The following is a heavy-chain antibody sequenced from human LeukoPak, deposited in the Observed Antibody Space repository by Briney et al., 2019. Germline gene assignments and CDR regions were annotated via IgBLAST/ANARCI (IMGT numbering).Heavy chain of an antibody. CDR2: IIPIFGRT. D-gene: IGHD6-13*01. CDR1: GYTFTSYG. Sequence: GASVKVSCKASGYTFTSYGISWVRQAPGLGHEWMGGIIPIFGRTNYAQKFEGGGTITADEYTSTTYMDLSSLRSADTTVYNCARDHKEQQLVSGWFDPWGQGTLVTVSS. J-gene: IGHJ5*02. V-gene: IGHV1-69*13. CDR3: ARDHKEQQLVSGWFDP.